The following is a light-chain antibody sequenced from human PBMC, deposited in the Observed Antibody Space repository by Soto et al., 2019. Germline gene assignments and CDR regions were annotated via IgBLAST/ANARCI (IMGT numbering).Light chain of an antibody. CDR2: EGT. Sequence: QSALTQPASVSGSPGQSITISCTGTSRDVGSYDLVSWYQHHPGKAPKLMIYEGTKRPSGVSNRFSASKSGNTASLTVSGLQAEDEADYYCSSFAGSNILFGGGTKLTVL. CDR1: SRDVGSYDL. J-gene: IGLJ2*01. V-gene: IGLV2-14*02. CDR3: SSFAGSNIL.